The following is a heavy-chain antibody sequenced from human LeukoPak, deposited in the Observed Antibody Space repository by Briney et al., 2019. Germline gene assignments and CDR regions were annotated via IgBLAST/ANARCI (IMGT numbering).Heavy chain of an antibody. D-gene: IGHD5-18*01. CDR2: INPNSGSR. CDR3: ARGDGYSYGHLGY. Sequence: GASVKLSCKAFGYTFTGYYMHWVRQAPGHGLEWMGWINPNSGSRSYAQKFQGRVTMTRDTSISTAYMELSRLKSDDTAVYYCARGDGYSYGHLGYWGQGTLVTVSS. J-gene: IGHJ4*02. V-gene: IGHV1-2*02. CDR1: GYTFTGYY.